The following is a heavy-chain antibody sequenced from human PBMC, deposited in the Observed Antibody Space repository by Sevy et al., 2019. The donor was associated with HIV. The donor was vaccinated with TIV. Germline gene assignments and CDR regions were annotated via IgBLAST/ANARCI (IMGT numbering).Heavy chain of an antibody. Sequence: GGSLRLSCAASGFTFSSYATSWVRQAPGKGLEWVSTISGSGDNTFYADSAKGRFTISRDNSKNTLYLQMNSLRAEDTAVYYGARERWDFWSGYWRDAFDIWGQGTMVTVSS. V-gene: IGHV3-23*01. CDR3: ARERWDFWSGYWRDAFDI. CDR1: GFTFSSYA. CDR2: ISGSGDNT. J-gene: IGHJ3*02. D-gene: IGHD3-3*01.